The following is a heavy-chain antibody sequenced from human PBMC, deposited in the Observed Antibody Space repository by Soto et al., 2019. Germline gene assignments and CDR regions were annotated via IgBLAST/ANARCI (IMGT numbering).Heavy chain of an antibody. Sequence: SETLSLTCTVSGGSISSSSYYWGWIRQPPGKGLEWIGSIYYSGSTYYNPSLKSRVTISVDTSKNQFSLKLSSVTAADTAVYYCASSSSGWYWFDPWGQGTLVTVSS. CDR2: IYYSGST. J-gene: IGHJ5*02. V-gene: IGHV4-39*01. CDR3: ASSSSGWYWFDP. D-gene: IGHD6-19*01. CDR1: GGSISSSSYY.